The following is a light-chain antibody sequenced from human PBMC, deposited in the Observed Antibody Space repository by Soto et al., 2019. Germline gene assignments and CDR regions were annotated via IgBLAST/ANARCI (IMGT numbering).Light chain of an antibody. CDR3: QQGSRFPFT. CDR2: GAS. V-gene: IGKV1-12*01. Sequence: DIQITQYPSSVSASVGDRVTVTCRASQNFSTWLTWYQQTPGKAPNLRIYGASTLQRGVPSRFSGSGSGTEFTLTLSSLQPADFAMYFCQQGSRFPFTFGPGTRVDFK. CDR1: QNFSTW. J-gene: IGKJ3*01.